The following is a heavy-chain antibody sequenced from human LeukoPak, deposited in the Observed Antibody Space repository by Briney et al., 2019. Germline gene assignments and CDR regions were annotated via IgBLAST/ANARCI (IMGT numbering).Heavy chain of an antibody. D-gene: IGHD6-6*01. CDR1: GGSFRGYY. CDR3: ARGERTARPAIDY. J-gene: IGHJ4*02. V-gene: IGHV4-34*01. CDR2: INHSGST. Sequence: SETLSLTCAVYGGSFRGYYWSWIRQPPGKGLEWIGEINHSGSTNYNPSLKSRVTISVDTSKNQFSLKLSSVTAADTAVYYCARGERTARPAIDYWGQGTLVTVSS.